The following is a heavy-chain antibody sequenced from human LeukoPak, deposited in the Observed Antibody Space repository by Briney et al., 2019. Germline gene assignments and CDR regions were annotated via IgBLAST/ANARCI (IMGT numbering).Heavy chain of an antibody. CDR3: SKRGSYFGGFDY. V-gene: IGHV3-23*01. CDR2: IIGSGEST. D-gene: IGHD3-10*01. J-gene: IGHJ4*02. CDR1: GFSFSIFD. Sequence: GGSLRLSCAVSGFSFSIFDMSWVRQAPGKGLEWVSAIIGSGESTYYAEPLKGRFTISRDNSKNTLYLQMNGLRVEDTAIYYCSKRGSYFGGFDYWGQGTLLTVPS.